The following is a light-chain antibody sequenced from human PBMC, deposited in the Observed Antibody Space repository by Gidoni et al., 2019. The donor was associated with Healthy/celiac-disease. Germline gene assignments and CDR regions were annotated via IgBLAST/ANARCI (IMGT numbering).Light chain of an antibody. Sequence: IVLTQSPATLSLSPGERATLSCRASQSVSSYLAWYQQKPGQAPRLLIYDASNRATGIPARFSGSGSGTDFTLTISSRKPEDFAVYYCQRRSNWPPLTFGGGTKVEIK. J-gene: IGKJ4*01. CDR2: DAS. V-gene: IGKV3-11*01. CDR3: QRRSNWPPLT. CDR1: QSVSSY.